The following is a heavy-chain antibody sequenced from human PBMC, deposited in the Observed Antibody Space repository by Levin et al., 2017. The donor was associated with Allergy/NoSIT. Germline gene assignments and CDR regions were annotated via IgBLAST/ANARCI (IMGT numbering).Heavy chain of an antibody. CDR2: ISSSGSTI. CDR3: ARTARAIVVVVAAIFDY. D-gene: IGHD2-15*01. J-gene: IGHJ4*02. CDR1: GFTFSDYY. V-gene: IGHV3-11*01. Sequence: GESLKISCAASGFTFSDYYMSWIRQAPGKGLEWVSYISSSGSTIYYADSVKGRFTISRDNAKNSLYLQMNSLRAEDTAVYYCARTARAIVVVVAAIFDYWGQGTLVTVSS.